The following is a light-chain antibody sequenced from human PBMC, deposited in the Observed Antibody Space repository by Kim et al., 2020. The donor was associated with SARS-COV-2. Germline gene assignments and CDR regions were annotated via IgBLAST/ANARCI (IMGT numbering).Light chain of an antibody. CDR2: GAS. CDR1: QRVSSN. V-gene: IGKV3-15*01. CDR3: QQYNNWPLYT. J-gene: IGKJ2*01. Sequence: VTPGENATLSCRASQRVSSNLAWYQQKPGQAPRLLIYGASTRATGIPARFSGSGSGTEFTLTISSLQSEDFAVYYCQQYNNWPLYTFGQGTKLEI.